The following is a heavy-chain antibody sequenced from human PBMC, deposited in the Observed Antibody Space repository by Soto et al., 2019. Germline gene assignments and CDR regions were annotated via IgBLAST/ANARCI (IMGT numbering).Heavy chain of an antibody. D-gene: IGHD5-18*01. V-gene: IGHV5-51*01. CDR3: ARYGYSYGYAVDY. Sequence: ESLKISCKGAGYSFTSYWIGWVRQMPGKGLEWMGIIYPGDSDTRYSPSFQGQVTISADKSISTAYLQWSSLKASDTAMYYCARYGYSYGYAVDYWGQGTLVTVSS. CDR1: GYSFTSYW. CDR2: IYPGDSDT. J-gene: IGHJ4*02.